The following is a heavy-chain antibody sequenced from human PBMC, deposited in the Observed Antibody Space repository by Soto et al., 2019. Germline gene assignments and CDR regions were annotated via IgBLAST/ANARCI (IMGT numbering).Heavy chain of an antibody. D-gene: IGHD5-12*01. V-gene: IGHV1-69*12. CDR1: GGTFSSYA. J-gene: IGHJ5*02. CDR2: IIPIFGTA. CDR3: ARVDGYNEVGSFDP. Sequence: QVQLVQSGAEVKKPGSLVKVSRKASGGTFSSYAISWVRQAPGQGLEWMGGIIPIFGTANYAQKFQGRVTITADESTSKAYMELSSLRSEDTAVYYCARVDGYNEVGSFDPWGQGTLVTVSS.